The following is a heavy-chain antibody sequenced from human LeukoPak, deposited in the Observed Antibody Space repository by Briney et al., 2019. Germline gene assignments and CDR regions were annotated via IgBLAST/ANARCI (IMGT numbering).Heavy chain of an antibody. V-gene: IGHV4-59*01. CDR1: GRSISSYY. CDR2: IYYSGSN. D-gene: IGHD1-26*01. CDR3: ARVEIRYSGSYLYYFDY. Sequence: PSVTLSLTCTVSGRSISSYYGRWIRQPPGKGLEGSGYIYYSGSNNYNPSLKSRVTISVDTSKRQFSLKLSSVTAADTAVYYCARVEIRYSGSYLYYFDYWGQGTLVTVSS. J-gene: IGHJ4*02.